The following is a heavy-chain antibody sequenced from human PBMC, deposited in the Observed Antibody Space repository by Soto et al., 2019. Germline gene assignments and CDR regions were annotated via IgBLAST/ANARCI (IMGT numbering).Heavy chain of an antibody. CDR3: AGGSSGWSSLDF. J-gene: IGHJ5*01. D-gene: IGHD6-19*01. Sequence: QVQLQESGPGLVKPSETLALICTVSGGSISNYYWNWIRQPPGKGLEWIGYIHYSGTTSNNPSLKSRVTISVDTSKSQFSLKLRSVSAADTAVYYCAGGSSGWSSLDFWGHGTLVTVSS. CDR1: GGSISNYY. V-gene: IGHV4-59*01. CDR2: IHYSGTT.